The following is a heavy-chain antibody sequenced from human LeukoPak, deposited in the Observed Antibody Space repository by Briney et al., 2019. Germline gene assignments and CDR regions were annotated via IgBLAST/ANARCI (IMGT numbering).Heavy chain of an antibody. CDR2: INHSGST. CDR3: ARRYYYDSSGRFDP. J-gene: IGHJ5*02. Sequence: SETLSLTCAVYGGSFSGYYWSWIRQPPGKGLEWIGEINHSGSTNYNPSLKSRVTISVDTSKNQFSLKLSSVTAADTAVYYCARRYYYDSSGRFDPWGQGTLVTVSS. CDR1: GGSFSGYY. V-gene: IGHV4-34*01. D-gene: IGHD3-22*01.